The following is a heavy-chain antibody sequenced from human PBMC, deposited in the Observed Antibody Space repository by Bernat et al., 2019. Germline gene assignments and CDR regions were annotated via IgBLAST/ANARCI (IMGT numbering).Heavy chain of an antibody. CDR3: AKGTIKSQYCSGGSCYLAALDY. Sequence: EVQLVESGGGLVQPGGSLRLSCAASGFTFISYAMSWVRQAPGKRLEWVAGISGSCGSTYYAESGKGRFTISRDSSKNTLSLQRSSLRAEDTAVYYCAKGTIKSQYCSGGSCYLAALDYWGQGTLVTVSS. CDR2: ISGSCGST. CDR1: GFTFISYA. D-gene: IGHD2-15*01. J-gene: IGHJ4*02. V-gene: IGHV3-23*04.